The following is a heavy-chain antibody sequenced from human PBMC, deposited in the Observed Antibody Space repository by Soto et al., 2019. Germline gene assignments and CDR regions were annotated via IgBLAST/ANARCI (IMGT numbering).Heavy chain of an antibody. CDR3: AKGVWGTVLDY. Sequence: EVQLLESGGGLVQPGGSLRLSCATSGFTFGTYTIIWARQAPGKGLEWVSMISGGGDTTYYAQSVQGRFTISRDNSKNTVFLQMSSLTVEDTAVYYCAKGVWGTVLDYWGQGTLVTVSS. D-gene: IGHD3-16*01. CDR1: GFTFGTYT. V-gene: IGHV3-23*01. CDR2: ISGGGDTT. J-gene: IGHJ4*02.